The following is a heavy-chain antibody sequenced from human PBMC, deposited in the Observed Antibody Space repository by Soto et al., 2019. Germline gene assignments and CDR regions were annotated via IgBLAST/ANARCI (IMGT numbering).Heavy chain of an antibody. Sequence: QVQLVESGGGVVQPGRSLTVSCEASGFTFSSYGMHWVRQAPGKGLDWVAVITKDGSSKYYADSVKGRFTISRDNSRNMLDRQMNTLRAEDRAWYDGVRDDGGPQNGVDVWGQGTTVTVSS. CDR2: ITKDGSSK. CDR1: GFTFSSYG. D-gene: IGHD1-1*01. CDR3: VRDDGGPQNGVDV. J-gene: IGHJ6*02. V-gene: IGHV3-33*03.